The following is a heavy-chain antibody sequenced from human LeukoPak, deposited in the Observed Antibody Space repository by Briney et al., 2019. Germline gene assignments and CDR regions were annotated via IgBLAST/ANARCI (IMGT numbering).Heavy chain of an antibody. J-gene: IGHJ4*02. CDR3: ARYHYGLDY. CDR1: AYTFTDYY. V-gene: IGHV1-2*06. Sequence: GASVKVSCRASAYTFTDYYIHWVRQAPGQGLEWIGRINPNTGDTNFAQKFQGRVTMTRDMSISTAFMDLSSLRSDDTAVYYCARYHYGLDYWGQGTLVTVSS. CDR2: INPNTGDT. D-gene: IGHD4-17*01.